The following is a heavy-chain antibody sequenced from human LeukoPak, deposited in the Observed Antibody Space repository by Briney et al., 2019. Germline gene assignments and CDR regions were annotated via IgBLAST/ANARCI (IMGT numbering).Heavy chain of an antibody. CDR1: GGTSSSYA. V-gene: IGHV1-69*05. J-gene: IGHJ4*01. CDR2: IIPIFGTA. CDR3: ARGVQEYSSSYPPDY. D-gene: IGHD6-13*01. Sequence: ASVKVSCKASGGTSSSYAISWVRQAPGQGLEWMGGIIPIFGTANYAQKFQGRVTITTDESTSTAYMELSSLRSEDTAVYYCARGVQEYSSSYPPDYWGHGTLVTVSS.